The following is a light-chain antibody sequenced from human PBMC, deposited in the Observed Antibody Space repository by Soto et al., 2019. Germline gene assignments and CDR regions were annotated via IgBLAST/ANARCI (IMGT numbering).Light chain of an antibody. CDR2: SNN. CDR1: SSNIGRNA. V-gene: IGLV1-44*01. J-gene: IGLJ2*01. Sequence: QAVVTQPPSASGTPGQRVTISCSGSSSNIGRNAVNWYQQLPGTAPKLLMYSNNQRPSGVPDRFSGSKSGTSASLAISGLQSEDEADYYCAAWDDSLNGVLFGGGTKLTVL. CDR3: AAWDDSLNGVL.